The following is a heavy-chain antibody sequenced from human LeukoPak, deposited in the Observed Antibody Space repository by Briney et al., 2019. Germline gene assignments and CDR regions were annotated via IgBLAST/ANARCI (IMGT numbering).Heavy chain of an antibody. CDR2: MNPNSGNT. D-gene: IGHD6-6*01. CDR3: ATGEYSSSS. V-gene: IGHV1-8*03. Sequence: ASVXXSCKASGYTFTSYDINWVRQAPGQGLEGMGWMNPNSGNTDYAQKFQGRVTITRNTSTSTAYMELSSLRSEDTAVYYCATGEYSSSSWGQGTLVTVSS. J-gene: IGHJ4*02. CDR1: GYTFTSYD.